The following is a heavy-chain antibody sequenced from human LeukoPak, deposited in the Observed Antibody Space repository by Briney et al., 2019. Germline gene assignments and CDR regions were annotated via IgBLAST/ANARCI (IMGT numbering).Heavy chain of an antibody. CDR1: GFTLSTYW. D-gene: IGHD6-19*01. J-gene: IGHJ4*02. CDR2: INGDGSDT. V-gene: IGHV3-74*01. Sequence: GGSLRLSCAASGFTLSTYWMHWIRQAPGKGLVWVSRINGDGSDTPYADSVKGRFTISRDNAKNMLYLQMNSLRAEDTAVYYCARGSSSGWPDYFDSWGQGILVTVSS. CDR3: ARGSSSGWPDYFDS.